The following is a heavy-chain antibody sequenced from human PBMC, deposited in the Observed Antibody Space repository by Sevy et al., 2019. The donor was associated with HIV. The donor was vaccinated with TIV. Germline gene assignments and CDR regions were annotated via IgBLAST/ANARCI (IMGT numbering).Heavy chain of an antibody. CDR3: ARESGRYYYYMDV. Sequence: ASVTVSCKASGGTFSSYAISWVRQAPGQGLEWMGRIIPIFGTANYAQKFQGRVTITADKSTSTAYMELSSLRSEDTAVYYCARESGRYYYYMDVWGKGTTVTVSS. D-gene: IGHD3-3*01. CDR1: GGTFSSYA. CDR2: IIPIFGTA. J-gene: IGHJ6*03. V-gene: IGHV1-69*06.